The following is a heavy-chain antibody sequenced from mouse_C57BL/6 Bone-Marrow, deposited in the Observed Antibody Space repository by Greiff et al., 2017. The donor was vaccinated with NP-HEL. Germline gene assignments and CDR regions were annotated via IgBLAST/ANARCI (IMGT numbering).Heavy chain of an antibody. CDR2: IYPGSGST. D-gene: IGHD3-2*02. J-gene: IGHJ3*01. Sequence: QVQLQQPGAELVKPGASVKMSCKASGYTFTSYWITWVKQRPGQGLEWIGDIYPGSGSTNYNEKFKSKATVTVDTSSSTAYMQLSSLTSEDSAVYDSARRLRELRLRKGYWGQGTLVTVSA. V-gene: IGHV1-55*01. CDR3: ARRLRELRLRKGY. CDR1: GYTFTSYW.